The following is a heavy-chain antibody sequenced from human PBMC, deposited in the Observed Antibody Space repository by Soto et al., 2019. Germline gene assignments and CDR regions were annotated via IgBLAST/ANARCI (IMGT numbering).Heavy chain of an antibody. CDR3: ARDRRFLEWLDY. Sequence: QVQLVESGGGVVQPGRSLRLSCAASGFTFTSYGMHWVRQAPGKGLERVAVIWYDGSNKYYADSVKGRFSISRDNSKNTLFLQMNSLRGEDTAVYYCARDRRFLEWLDYWGQGTLVTVSS. CDR1: GFTFTSYG. V-gene: IGHV3-33*01. J-gene: IGHJ4*02. CDR2: IWYDGSNK. D-gene: IGHD3-3*01.